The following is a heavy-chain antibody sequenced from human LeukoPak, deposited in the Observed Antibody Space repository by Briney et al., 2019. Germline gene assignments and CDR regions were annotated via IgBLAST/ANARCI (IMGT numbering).Heavy chain of an antibody. Sequence: SETLSLTCTVPGGSISSYYWSWIRQPPGKGLGWIGYIYYSGSTNYNPSLKSRVTISVDTSKNQFSLKLSSVTAADTAVYYCARVPWFGESGFDYWGQGTLVTVSS. D-gene: IGHD3-10*01. V-gene: IGHV4-59*01. CDR1: GGSISSYY. CDR3: ARVPWFGESGFDY. J-gene: IGHJ4*02. CDR2: IYYSGST.